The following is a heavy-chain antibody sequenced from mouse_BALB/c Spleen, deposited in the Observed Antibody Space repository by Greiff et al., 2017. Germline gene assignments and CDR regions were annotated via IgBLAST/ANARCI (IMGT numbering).Heavy chain of an antibody. V-gene: IGHV2-5-1*01. Sequence: VKVVESGPSLVQPSQSLSITCTVSGFSLTSYGVHWVRQSPGKGLEWLGVIWRGGSTDYNAAFMSRLSITKDNSKSQVFFKMNSLQADDTAIYYCAINWGYAMDYWGQGTSVTVSS. CDR1: GFSLTSYG. D-gene: IGHD4-1*01. CDR2: IWRGGST. CDR3: AINWGYAMDY. J-gene: IGHJ4*01.